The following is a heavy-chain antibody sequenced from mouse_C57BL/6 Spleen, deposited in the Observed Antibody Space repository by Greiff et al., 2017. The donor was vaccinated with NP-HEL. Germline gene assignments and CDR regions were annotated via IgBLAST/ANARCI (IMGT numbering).Heavy chain of an antibody. CDR3: ARSKYLARY. V-gene: IGHV2-9*02. CDR1: GYSLTRYG. CDR2: IWAGGST. D-gene: IGHD5-1*01. Sequence: QVQLKQSGPGLVAPSPSLSITCTVYGYSLTRYGVHWVRQPPGKGLEWLGLIWAGGSTNYNWALMSRLSISIDNSKSIVFLIMNSLQTDDTALYYCARSKYLARYWGQGTTLRVSS. J-gene: IGHJ2*01.